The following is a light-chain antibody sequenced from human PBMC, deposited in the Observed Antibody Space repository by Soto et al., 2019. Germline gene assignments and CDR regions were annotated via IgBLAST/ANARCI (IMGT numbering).Light chain of an antibody. CDR2: KAS. CDR1: QSISSW. CDR3: QQYNSYAWT. J-gene: IGKJ1*01. Sequence: DIKMTKSPSTLPASVGDRVTIICRASQSISSWLAWYQQKPGKAPKLLIYKASSLESGVPSRFSGSGSGTEFTLTISSLQPDDFATYYCQQYNSYAWTFGQGTKVEIK. V-gene: IGKV1-5*03.